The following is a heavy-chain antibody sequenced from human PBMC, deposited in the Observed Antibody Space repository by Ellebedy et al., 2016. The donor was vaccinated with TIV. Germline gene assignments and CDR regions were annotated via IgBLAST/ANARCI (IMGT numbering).Heavy chain of an antibody. V-gene: IGHV4-34*01. J-gene: IGHJ4*02. Sequence: SETLSLXXAVYGGSFSGYYWSWIRQPPGKGLEWIGEINHSGSTNYNPSLKSRVTISVDTSKNPFSLKLSSVTAADTAVYYCARGSRRITIFGVASPGDYWGQGTLVTVSS. CDR3: ARGSRRITIFGVASPGDY. CDR1: GGSFSGYY. CDR2: INHSGST. D-gene: IGHD3-3*01.